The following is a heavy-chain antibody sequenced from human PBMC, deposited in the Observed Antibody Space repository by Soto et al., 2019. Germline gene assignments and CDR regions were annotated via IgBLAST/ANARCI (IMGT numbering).Heavy chain of an antibody. CDR1: DGYFRCYY. D-gene: IGHD4-17*01. Sequence: SETLSLTCAVDDGYFRCYYWSWIRQKPGKGLEWIGEINHSGSTNYNPSLKSRVTISVDTSKNQFSLKLSSVTAADTAVYYCARAITVTNANNWFDPWGQGTLVTVSS. CDR3: ARAITVTNANNWFDP. CDR2: INHSGST. V-gene: IGHV4-34*01. J-gene: IGHJ5*02.